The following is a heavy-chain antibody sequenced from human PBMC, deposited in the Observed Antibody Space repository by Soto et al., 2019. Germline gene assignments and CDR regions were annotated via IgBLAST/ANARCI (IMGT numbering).Heavy chain of an antibody. Sequence: QVQLVQSGAEVKKPGASVKVSCKASGYIFTGYDINWVRQATGQGLEWVGWMNPKSGNTGYAQKFEGRVTMTRNTSISTAYMELSSLRSEDTAVYYCARAPEYSSTWDFYYYYMDVWGNGTTVAVS. CDR2: MNPKSGNT. J-gene: IGHJ6*03. D-gene: IGHD6-13*01. CDR1: GYIFTGYD. CDR3: ARAPEYSSTWDFYYYYMDV. V-gene: IGHV1-8*01.